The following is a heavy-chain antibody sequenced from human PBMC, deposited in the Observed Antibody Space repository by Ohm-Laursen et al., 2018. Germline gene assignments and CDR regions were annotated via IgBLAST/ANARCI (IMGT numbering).Heavy chain of an antibody. D-gene: IGHD1-26*01. Sequence: GSLRLSCAASGFTFSSYGMSWVRQAPGKGLEWVSDITVSGNTYYADSVKGWFSISRDNSKNTLSLQMNSLRAEDTAVYYCAGYGGTSRWGQGALVTVSS. CDR3: AGYGGTSR. CDR1: GFTFSSYG. CDR2: ITVSGNT. V-gene: IGHV3-23*01. J-gene: IGHJ4*02.